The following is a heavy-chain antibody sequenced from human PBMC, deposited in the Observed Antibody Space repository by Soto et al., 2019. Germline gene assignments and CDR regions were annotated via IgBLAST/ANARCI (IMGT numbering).Heavy chain of an antibody. D-gene: IGHD1-26*01. Sequence: QVQLQESGPGLVKPSQTLSLTCTVSGGSISSGGYYWSWIRQHPGKGLEWIGYIYYSGSTYYNPSLKSRVTISVDTSKNQFSLKLSSVTAADTAVYYRARGTGGAGPIPDAFDIWGQGTMVTVSS. J-gene: IGHJ3*02. CDR3: ARGTGGAGPIPDAFDI. CDR1: GGSISSGGYY. V-gene: IGHV4-31*03. CDR2: IYYSGST.